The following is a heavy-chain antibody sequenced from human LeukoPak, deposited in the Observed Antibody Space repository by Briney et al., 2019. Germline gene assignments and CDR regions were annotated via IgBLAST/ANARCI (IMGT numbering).Heavy chain of an antibody. CDR1: GFIFSSYG. V-gene: IGHV3-33*01. J-gene: IGHJ4*02. D-gene: IGHD3-10*01. Sequence: GGSLTLSCAASGFIFSSYGMNWVRQAPGKGLEWVAVIWHDGSNKYYGDSVKGRFTISRDNSKSTLYLQMNSLRAEDTAVYYCARDLPYYYGSGSYYNIAGSFDFWGQGTLVTVSS. CDR3: ARDLPYYYGSGSYYNIAGSFDF. CDR2: IWHDGSNK.